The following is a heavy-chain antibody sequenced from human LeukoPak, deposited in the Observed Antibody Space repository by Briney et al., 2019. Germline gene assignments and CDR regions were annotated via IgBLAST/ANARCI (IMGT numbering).Heavy chain of an antibody. V-gene: IGHV4-59*12. CDR2: IYYSGST. CDR3: AKDMGDCSSTSCYTSFDY. Sequence: SETLSLTCTVSGGSISSYYWSWIRQPPGKGLEWIGYIYYSGSTNYNPSLKSRVTISVDTSKNQFSLKLSSVTAADTAVYYCAKDMGDCSSTSCYTSFDYWGQGTLDTVSS. D-gene: IGHD2-2*02. J-gene: IGHJ4*02. CDR1: GGSISSYY.